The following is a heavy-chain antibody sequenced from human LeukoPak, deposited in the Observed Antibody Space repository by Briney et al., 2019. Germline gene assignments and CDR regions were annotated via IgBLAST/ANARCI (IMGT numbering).Heavy chain of an antibody. CDR1: GFTFSDYY. CDR3: AKDVYYDSSVDGS. J-gene: IGHJ5*02. CDR2: ISGGSSYT. D-gene: IGHD3-22*01. V-gene: IGHV3-11*06. Sequence: GGSLRLSCAASGFTFSDYYMNWLRQAPGKGLEWVSSISGGSSYTTYADSVKGRFTISRDNAKNFLYLQMNSLRAEDTAVYYCAKDVYYDSSVDGSWGQGTLVTVSS.